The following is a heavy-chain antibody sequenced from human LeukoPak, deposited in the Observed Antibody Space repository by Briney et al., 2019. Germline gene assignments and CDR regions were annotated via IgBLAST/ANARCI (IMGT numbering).Heavy chain of an antibody. CDR2: ISGSGDNT. J-gene: IGHJ4*02. V-gene: IGHV3-23*01. CDR1: GNYW. CDR3: AKWKYSNSGIDDY. Sequence: GGSLRLSCAASGNYWMHWVRQAPGKGLVWVSVISGSGDNTYYADSVKGRFTISRDNSKNMLYLQMNSLRAEDTAVYYCAKWKYSNSGIDDYWGQGTLVTVSS. D-gene: IGHD6-6*01.